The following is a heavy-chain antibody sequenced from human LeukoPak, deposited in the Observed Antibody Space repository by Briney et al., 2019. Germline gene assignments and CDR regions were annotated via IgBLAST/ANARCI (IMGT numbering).Heavy chain of an antibody. CDR2: IYYSGST. D-gene: IGHD6-19*01. CDR3: ARDQWLGIDY. Sequence: SETLSLTCTVPGGSISSYYWSWIRQPPGKGLEWIGYIYYSGSTNYNPSLKSRVTISVDTSKNQFSLKLSSVTAADTAVYYCARDQWLGIDYWGQGTLVTVSS. CDR1: GGSISSYY. J-gene: IGHJ4*02. V-gene: IGHV4-59*01.